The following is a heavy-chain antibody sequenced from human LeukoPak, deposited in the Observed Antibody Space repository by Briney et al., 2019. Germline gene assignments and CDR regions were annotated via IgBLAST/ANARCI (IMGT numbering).Heavy chain of an antibody. CDR1: GFTVSSNY. V-gene: IGHV3-53*01. J-gene: IGHJ6*02. D-gene: IGHD6-19*01. CDR2: IYSGGST. CDR3: ARVAVAGTEGMDV. Sequence: GGSLRLSCAASGFTVSSNYMSWVRQAPGKGLGWVSVIYSGGSTYYADSVKGRFTISRDNSKNTLYLQMNSLRAEDTAVYYCARVAVAGTEGMDVWGQGTTVTVSS.